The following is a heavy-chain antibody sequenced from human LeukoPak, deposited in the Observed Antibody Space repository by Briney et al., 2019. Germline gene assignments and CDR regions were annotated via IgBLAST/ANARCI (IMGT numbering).Heavy chain of an antibody. V-gene: IGHV4-34*01. J-gene: IGHJ4*02. D-gene: IGHD6-6*01. CDR3: SRDYSSSSDY. Sequence: SETLSLTCAVYGGSFSGYYWSWIRQPPGKGLEWIGEINHSGSTYYNPSLKSRVTISIDTSKNQFSLKVRFLTPADTAVYYCSRDYSSSSDYWGQGTLVTVSS. CDR2: INHSGST. CDR1: GGSFSGYY.